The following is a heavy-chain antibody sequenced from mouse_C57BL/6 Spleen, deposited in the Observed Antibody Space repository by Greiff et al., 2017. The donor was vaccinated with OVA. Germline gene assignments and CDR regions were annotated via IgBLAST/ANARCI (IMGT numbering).Heavy chain of an antibody. CDR1: GFTFSDYG. V-gene: IGHV5-17*01. Sequence: DVMLVESGGGLVKPGGSLKLSCAASGFTFSDYGMHWVRQAPEKGLEWVAYISSGSSTIYYADTVKGRFTISRDNAKNTLFLQMTSLRSEDTAMYYCARSNYGNHFDYWGQGTTLTVSS. CDR2: ISSGSSTI. CDR3: ARSNYGNHFDY. D-gene: IGHD2-1*01. J-gene: IGHJ2*01.